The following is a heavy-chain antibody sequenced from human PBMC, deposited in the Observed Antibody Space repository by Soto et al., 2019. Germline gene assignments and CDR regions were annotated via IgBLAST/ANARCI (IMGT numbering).Heavy chain of an antibody. CDR1: GDSVSSNSAG. J-gene: IGHJ6*02. Sequence: PSPPLSLTCVLSGDSVSSNSAGWNWIRQSPSRGLEWLGRTYYKSKWNNDYALSVKGRITINPDTSKNQFSLHLYSVTPEDTAVYYCTGITWFRGMDVWGQGTPVTVSS. CDR2: TYYKSKWNN. CDR3: TGITWFRGMDV. D-gene: IGHD3-10*01. V-gene: IGHV6-1*01.